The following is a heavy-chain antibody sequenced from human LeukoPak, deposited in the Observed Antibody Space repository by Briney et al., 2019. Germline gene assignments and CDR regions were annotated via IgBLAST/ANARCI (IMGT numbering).Heavy chain of an antibody. D-gene: IGHD2-2*01. CDR3: ARTSALYQLLAEGNYYYYMDV. Sequence: PVKVSCKASGGTFSSYAISWVRQAPGQGLEWMGGIIPIFGTANYAQKFQGRVTITTDESTSTAYMELSSLRSEDTAVYYCARTSALYQLLAEGNYYYYMDVWGKGTTVTVSS. CDR1: GGTFSSYA. V-gene: IGHV1-69*05. J-gene: IGHJ6*03. CDR2: IIPIFGTA.